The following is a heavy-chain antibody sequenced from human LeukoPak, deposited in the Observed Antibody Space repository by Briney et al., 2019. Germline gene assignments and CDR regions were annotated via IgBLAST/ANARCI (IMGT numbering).Heavy chain of an antibody. V-gene: IGHV3-21*01. CDR1: GFTFSSYS. CDR3: AKARGSYSGSDFAY. CDR2: ISSSSSYI. D-gene: IGHD1-26*01. J-gene: IGHJ4*02. Sequence: PGGSLRLSCAASGFTFSSYSMNWVRQAPGKGLEWVSSISSSSSYIYYADSVKGRFTISRDNAKNSLYLQMNSLRPEDTAVYYCAKARGSYSGSDFAYWGQGTLVIVSS.